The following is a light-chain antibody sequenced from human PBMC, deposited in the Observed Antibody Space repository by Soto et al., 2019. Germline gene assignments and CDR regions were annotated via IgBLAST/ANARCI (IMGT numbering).Light chain of an antibody. V-gene: IGKV1-8*01. J-gene: IGKJ1*01. CDR2: AAS. Sequence: AIRMTRSPSSLSASTGDRVTITCRASQGISSYLAWYQQKPGKAPKLLIYAASTLQSGVPSRFSGSGSGTDFTLTISSLQPEDFATYYCQQSYSTLWTFGQGTKVDI. CDR1: QGISSY. CDR3: QQSYSTLWT.